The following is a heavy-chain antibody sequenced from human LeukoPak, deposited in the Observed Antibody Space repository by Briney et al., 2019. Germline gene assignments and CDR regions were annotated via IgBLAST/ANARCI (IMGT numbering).Heavy chain of an antibody. V-gene: IGHV1-18*01. CDR1: GYTFTSYG. CDR2: ISADDGNT. CDR3: ASTTVAPYYFDY. Sequence: ASVKVSCKASGYTFTSYGINWVRQAPGQGLAWMGWISADDGNTNYVKKLQGRVTMTTDTSTSTAYMELTSLRSDDTAVYYCASTTVAPYYFDYWGQGTLVTVSS. D-gene: IGHD4-23*01. J-gene: IGHJ4*02.